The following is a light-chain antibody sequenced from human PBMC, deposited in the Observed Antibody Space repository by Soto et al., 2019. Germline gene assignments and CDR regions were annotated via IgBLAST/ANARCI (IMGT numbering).Light chain of an antibody. J-gene: IGKJ1*01. Sequence: EIVLTQSPGTLSLSPGERATLSCRASQTVSSSYLAWYQHKPGQAPRLLIYTVSTRAAGIPDRFSGSGSGTDFTLTISRLEPEDSAVYYCQSETFGQGTK. CDR3: QSET. CDR1: QTVSSSY. V-gene: IGKV3-20*01. CDR2: TVS.